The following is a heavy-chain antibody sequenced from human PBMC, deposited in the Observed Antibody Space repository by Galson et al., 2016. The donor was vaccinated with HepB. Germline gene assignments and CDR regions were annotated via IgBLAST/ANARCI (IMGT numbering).Heavy chain of an antibody. D-gene: IGHD7-27*01. CDR1: GGSFTNNNW. V-gene: IGHV4-4*02. Sequence: SETLSLNCAVSGGSFTNNNWWSWVRQPPGKGLEWIGEMYHSGYTNYNPSLKSRATMSVDKSKNQFSLRLFAVTAADTAVYHCVRVWGKYFDYWGQGALVTVSS. J-gene: IGHJ4*02. CDR3: VRVWGKYFDY. CDR2: MYHSGYT.